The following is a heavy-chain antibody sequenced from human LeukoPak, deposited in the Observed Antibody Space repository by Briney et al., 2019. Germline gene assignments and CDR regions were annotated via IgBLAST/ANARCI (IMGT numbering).Heavy chain of an antibody. CDR1: GYTFTSYG. CDR3: ARDAIITIFGVVIEPPYYFDY. D-gene: IGHD3-3*01. J-gene: IGHJ4*02. V-gene: IGHV1-18*01. Sequence: GASVKVSCKASGYTFTSYGISWVRQAPGQGLEWMGWISAYNGNTNYAQKLQGRVTMTTDTSTSTAYMELRSLRSDDTAVYYCARDAIITIFGVVIEPPYYFDYWGQGTLVTVSS. CDR2: ISAYNGNT.